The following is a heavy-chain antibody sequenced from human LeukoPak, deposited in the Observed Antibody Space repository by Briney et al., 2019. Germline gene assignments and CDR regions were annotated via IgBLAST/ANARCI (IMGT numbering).Heavy chain of an antibody. CDR2: IIPIFGTA. V-gene: IGHV1-69*05. CDR1: GGTFSSYA. Sequence: SVKVSCKAPGGTFSSYAISWVRQAPGQGLEWMGGIIPIFGTANYAQKFQGRVTITTDESTSTAYMELSSLRSEDTAVYYCARARSVLMVYAIGEFDYWGQGTLVTVSS. D-gene: IGHD2-8*01. J-gene: IGHJ4*02. CDR3: ARARSVLMVYAIGEFDY.